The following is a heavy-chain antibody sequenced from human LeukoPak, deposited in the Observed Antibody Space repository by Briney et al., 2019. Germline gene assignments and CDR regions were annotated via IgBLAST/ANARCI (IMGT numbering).Heavy chain of an antibody. V-gene: IGHV1-24*01. CDR2: FDPEDGET. Sequence: ASVKVSCKVSGYTLTELSMHWVRQAPGKGREGMGGFDPEDGETIYAQKFQGRVTMTEDTSTDTAYMELSSLRSEDTAVYYCATRHNRVPAAILQPDYWGQGTLVTVSS. D-gene: IGHD2-2*02. J-gene: IGHJ4*02. CDR3: ATRHNRVPAAILQPDY. CDR1: GYTLTELS.